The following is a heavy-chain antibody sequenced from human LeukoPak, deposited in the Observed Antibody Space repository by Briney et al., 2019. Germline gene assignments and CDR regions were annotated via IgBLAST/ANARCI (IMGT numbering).Heavy chain of an antibody. V-gene: IGHV4-31*03. D-gene: IGHD4-23*01. CDR2: IYYSGST. Sequence: SETLSLTCTVSGGSISSGGYYWSWIRQHPGKGLEWIGYIYYSGSTYYNPSLKSRVTISVDTSKNQFSLKLSSVTAADTAVYYCARGTSVGALHFDYWGQGTLVTVSS. CDR1: GGSISSGGYY. CDR3: ARGTSVGALHFDY. J-gene: IGHJ4*02.